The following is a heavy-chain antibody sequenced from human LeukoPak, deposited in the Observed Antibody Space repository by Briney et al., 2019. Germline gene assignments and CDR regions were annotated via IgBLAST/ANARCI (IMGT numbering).Heavy chain of an antibody. CDR1: GYTFTGSY. Sequence: GASVKVSCKASGYTFTGSYIHWVRQAPGQGLEWMGWINPNSGGTNYAQKFQGRVTVTRDTSISTAYMDLSRLRSDDTAVYYCARAFYRNGWYYFDYWGQGTLVTVSS. D-gene: IGHD6-19*01. V-gene: IGHV1-2*02. CDR2: INPNSGGT. CDR3: ARAFYRNGWYYFDY. J-gene: IGHJ4*02.